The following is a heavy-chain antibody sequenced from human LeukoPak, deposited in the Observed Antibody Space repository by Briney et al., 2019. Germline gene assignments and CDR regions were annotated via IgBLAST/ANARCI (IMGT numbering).Heavy chain of an antibody. CDR3: ARDRPDIVVVVAATYDAFHI. CDR1: GGTFSSYA. J-gene: IGHJ3*02. CDR2: IIPIFGTA. D-gene: IGHD2-15*01. Sequence: SVKVSCKASGGTFSSYAISWVRQAPGQGLEWTGGIIPIFGTANYAQKFQGRVTITTDESTSTAYMELSSLRSEDTAVYYCARDRPDIVVVVAATYDAFHIWGQGTMVTVSS. V-gene: IGHV1-69*05.